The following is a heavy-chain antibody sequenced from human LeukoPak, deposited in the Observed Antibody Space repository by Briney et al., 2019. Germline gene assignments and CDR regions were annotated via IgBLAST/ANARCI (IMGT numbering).Heavy chain of an antibody. CDR2: VYSGGSV. V-gene: IGHV4-39*06. Sequence: SETLSLTCAVSGGSIAIRNYYWAWIRQSPGRGLEWLGSVYSGGSVYYNPSLKSRVTILVDTSKNQFALKLRSVTAADTAVYYWSRKLRQPDFFDYWGRGTLATVSS. CDR3: SRKLRQPDFFDY. J-gene: IGHJ4*02. D-gene: IGHD1-1*01. CDR1: GGSIAIRNYY.